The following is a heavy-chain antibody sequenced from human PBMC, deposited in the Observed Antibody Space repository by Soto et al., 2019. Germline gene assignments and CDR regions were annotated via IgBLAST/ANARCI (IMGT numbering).Heavy chain of an antibody. CDR3: AKVRYSSPMGYYYGMDV. V-gene: IGHV1-69*13. CDR2: IIPIFGTA. CDR1: RVAFSKFI. D-gene: IGHD6-19*01. Sequence: SVKVSCKASRVAFSKFIVTWVRQAPGLGLEWVGRIIPIFGTANYAQKFQGRVTITADESTSTSYMEVNNLRSEDTTVYYCAKVRYSSPMGYYYGMDVWGQGXTVTVPS. J-gene: IGHJ6*02.